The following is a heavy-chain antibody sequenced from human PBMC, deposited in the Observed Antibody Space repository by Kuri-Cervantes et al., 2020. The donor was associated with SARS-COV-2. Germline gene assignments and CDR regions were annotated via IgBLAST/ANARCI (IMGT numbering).Heavy chain of an antibody. J-gene: IGHJ3*02. CDR1: GFTFSSYA. Sequence: GESLKISCAASGFTFSSYAMSWVRQAPGKGLEWVSSISGSGGSTYYADSVKGRFTISRDNSKNPLYLQMNSLRAEDTAVYYCAKGPVGSTGAFDIWGQGTMVTVSS. V-gene: IGHV3-23*01. CDR2: ISGSGGST. CDR3: AKGPVGSTGAFDI. D-gene: IGHD4-23*01.